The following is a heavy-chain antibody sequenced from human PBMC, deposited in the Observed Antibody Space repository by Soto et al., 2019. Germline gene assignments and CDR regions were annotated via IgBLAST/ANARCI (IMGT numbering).Heavy chain of an antibody. Sequence: QVQLVQSGAEVKKPGASVKVSCKASGYTFTSYGISWVRQAPGQGLEWMGWISAYNGNTNYAQKLQGRVTMTTETTMSTAYMELRSLRSDDTAVYYCARSGCSGASCYSYYFDYWGQGTLVTVSS. CDR2: ISAYNGNT. D-gene: IGHD2-15*01. V-gene: IGHV1-18*01. CDR3: ARSGCSGASCYSYYFDY. J-gene: IGHJ4*02. CDR1: GYTFTSYG.